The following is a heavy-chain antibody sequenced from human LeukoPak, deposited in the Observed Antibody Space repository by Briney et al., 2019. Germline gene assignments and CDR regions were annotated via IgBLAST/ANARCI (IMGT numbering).Heavy chain of an antibody. CDR1: GFTFGSYS. D-gene: IGHD3-16*01. CDR2: ISSSSSYI. Sequence: GGSLRLSCAASGFTFGSYSMYWVRQAPGQGLEWVSSISSSSSYIYYADSVKGRFTISRDNAKNSLYLQMNSLRAEDTAVYYCARGPFTFGYRKTFDYWGQGTLVTVSS. CDR3: ARGPFTFGYRKTFDY. J-gene: IGHJ4*02. V-gene: IGHV3-21*01.